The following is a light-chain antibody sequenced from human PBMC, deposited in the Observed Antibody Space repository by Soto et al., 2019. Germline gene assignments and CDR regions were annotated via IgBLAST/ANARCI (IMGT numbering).Light chain of an antibody. CDR1: QSISSW. V-gene: IGKV1-5*01. Sequence: DIQMTQSPSTLSASVGDRVTITCRASQSISSWLAWYQQKPGKAPKLLIYDASSLESGVPSRFSGSGSGTEFTLTMTRLQPDDFATYYCQQYNSYPITFGQGTRLEIK. CDR2: DAS. CDR3: QQYNSYPIT. J-gene: IGKJ5*01.